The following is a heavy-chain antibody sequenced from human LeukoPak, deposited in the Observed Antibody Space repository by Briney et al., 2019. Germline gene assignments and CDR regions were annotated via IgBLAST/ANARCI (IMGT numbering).Heavy chain of an antibody. J-gene: IGHJ5*02. D-gene: IGHD2-21*01. Sequence: PSETLSLTCSVSGGSITSGALSWNWIRQPPGKGLEWIGYIYHSGSTYYNPSLKSRFTISVDTSKNHFSLKVTSVTAADTAMYFCVRGDFYDNWFDPWGQGTLVTVSS. CDR3: VRGDFYDNWFDP. CDR1: GGSITSGALS. CDR2: IYHSGST. V-gene: IGHV4-30-4*07.